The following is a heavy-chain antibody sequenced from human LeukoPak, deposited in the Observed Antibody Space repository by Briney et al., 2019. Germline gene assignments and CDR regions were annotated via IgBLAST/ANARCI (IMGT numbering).Heavy chain of an antibody. Sequence: PGGSLRLSCVASGFTFNNYWLHWVRHAPGKGLVWVSGIIFDGSSTRYADSMKGRFTISRDNAKNTLYLQMNSLRAEDTAVYYCARAWQQLVAGHNWFDPWGQGTLVTVSS. V-gene: IGHV3-74*01. CDR2: IIFDGSST. J-gene: IGHJ5*02. D-gene: IGHD6-13*01. CDR1: GFTFNNYW. CDR3: ARAWQQLVAGHNWFDP.